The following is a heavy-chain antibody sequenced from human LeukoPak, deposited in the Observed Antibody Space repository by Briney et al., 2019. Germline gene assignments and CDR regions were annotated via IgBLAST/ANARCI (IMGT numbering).Heavy chain of an antibody. D-gene: IGHD3-10*02. CDR2: IYYSGST. V-gene: IGHV4-59*12. CDR3: ARGVRGYFDY. J-gene: IGHJ4*02. CDR1: GGSISSYY. Sequence: SETLSLTCTVSGGSISSYYWSWIRQPPGKGLEWIGYIYYSGSTNYNPSLKSRVTISVDTSKNQFSLKLSSVTAADTAVYYCARGVRGYFDYWGQGTLVTVSS.